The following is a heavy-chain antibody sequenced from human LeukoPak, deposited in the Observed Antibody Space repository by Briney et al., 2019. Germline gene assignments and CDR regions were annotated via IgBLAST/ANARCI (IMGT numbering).Heavy chain of an antibody. D-gene: IGHD3-10*01. CDR2: ISYDGSNK. J-gene: IGHJ4*02. CDR1: GFTFSSYA. CDR3: ARAPYGSGYFDY. V-gene: IGHV3-30*01. Sequence: GRSLRLSCAASGFTFSSYAMHWVRQAPGKGLEWVAVISYDGSNKYYADSVKGRFTISRDNSKNTLYLQMNSLRAEDMAVYYCARAPYGSGYFDYWGQGTLVTVSS.